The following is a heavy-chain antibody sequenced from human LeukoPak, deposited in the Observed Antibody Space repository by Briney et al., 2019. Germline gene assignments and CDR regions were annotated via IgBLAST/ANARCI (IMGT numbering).Heavy chain of an antibody. J-gene: IGHJ4*02. CDR3: AKYAPPTTVVTRFFDY. CDR2: IGRYGGDI. CDR1: GFTFSSYA. V-gene: IGHV3-23*01. Sequence: GGSLRLSCAASGFTFSSYAMTWVRQAPGKGLEWVSVIGRYGGDIHYADSVEGRFTISRDNSKNTLYLQMNSLRVEDTAIYSCAKYAPPTTVVTRFFDYWGQGTLVTVSS. D-gene: IGHD4-23*01.